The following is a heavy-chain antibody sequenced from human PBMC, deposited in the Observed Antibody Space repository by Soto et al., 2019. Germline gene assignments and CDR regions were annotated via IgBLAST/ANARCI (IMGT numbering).Heavy chain of an antibody. D-gene: IGHD3-3*01. Sequence: PGESLKISCKGSGYSFTSYWIGWVRQMPGKGLEWMGIIYPGDSDTRYSPSFQGQVIISADKSISTAYLQWSSLKASDTAMYYCARRGYAFWSGYSGPDSYGMDVWGQGTTVTVSS. CDR3: ARRGYAFWSGYSGPDSYGMDV. CDR2: IYPGDSDT. J-gene: IGHJ6*02. CDR1: GYSFTSYW. V-gene: IGHV5-51*01.